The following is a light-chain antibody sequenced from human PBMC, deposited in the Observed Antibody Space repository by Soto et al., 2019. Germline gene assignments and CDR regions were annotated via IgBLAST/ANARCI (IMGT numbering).Light chain of an antibody. J-gene: IGKJ2*03. Sequence: DIQMTQSPPTLPASPGDRVTITCRASQDISRWLAWYQQKPGQAPELLIYDVSTLQGGVPSRFSGTGSGTEFTLTSSSLPHEDFATYYCQQYNAYYSFGQGTKVEIK. V-gene: IGKV1-5*01. CDR3: QQYNAYYS. CDR2: DVS. CDR1: QDISRW.